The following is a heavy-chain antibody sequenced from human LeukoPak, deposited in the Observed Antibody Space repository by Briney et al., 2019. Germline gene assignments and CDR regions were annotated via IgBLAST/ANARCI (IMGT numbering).Heavy chain of an antibody. J-gene: IGHJ5*02. Sequence: GESLKISCKGPGYSFTSYWIGWVRQMPGKGLEWMGIIYPGDSDTRYSPSFQGQVTISADKSISTAYLQWSSLKASDTAMYYCARCMTPYYDFWSGYCDWFDPWGQGTLVTVSS. CDR2: IYPGDSDT. CDR3: ARCMTPYYDFWSGYCDWFDP. V-gene: IGHV5-51*01. D-gene: IGHD3-3*01. CDR1: GYSFTSYW.